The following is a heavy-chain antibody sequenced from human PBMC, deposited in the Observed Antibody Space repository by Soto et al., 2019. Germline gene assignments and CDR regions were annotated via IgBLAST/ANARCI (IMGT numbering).Heavy chain of an antibody. CDR3: ARDSRVAPSWYFDL. J-gene: IGHJ2*01. Sequence: EVQLVESGGGLVQPGGSLRLSCAASGFTFSSYWMHWVRQAPGKGLAWVSRINSDGSSTSYADSVKGRFTISRDNAKNTLYVQMNSLRAEDTAVYYCARDSRVAPSWYFDLWGRGTLVTVSS. D-gene: IGHD5-12*01. V-gene: IGHV3-74*01. CDR2: INSDGSST. CDR1: GFTFSSYW.